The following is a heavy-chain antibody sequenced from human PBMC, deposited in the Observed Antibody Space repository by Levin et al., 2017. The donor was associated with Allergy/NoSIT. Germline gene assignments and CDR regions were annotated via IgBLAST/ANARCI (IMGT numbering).Heavy chain of an antibody. V-gene: IGHV1-18*01. CDR2: ISAYNGNT. CDR3: AREMAETAADTFDI. D-gene: IGHD2-8*01. J-gene: IGHJ3*02. Sequence: EASVKVSCKASGYTFTFYGLSWVRQAPGQGLEWMGWISAYNGNTHYAQKLQGRVTMTTDTSTSTAYMELRSLRSDDTAVYYCAREMAETAADTFDIWGQGTMVTVSS. CDR1: GYTFTFYG.